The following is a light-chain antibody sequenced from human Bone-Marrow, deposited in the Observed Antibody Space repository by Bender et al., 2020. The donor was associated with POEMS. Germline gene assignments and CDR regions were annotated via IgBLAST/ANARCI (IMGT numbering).Light chain of an antibody. V-gene: IGLV1-40*01. CDR1: ASNFGSHYY. CDR3: QSYDNSLGGWV. Sequence: QSVLTQPPSVSAAPGQTVTISCTGSASNFGSHYYLNWYRQIPGTVPKLLIYADSNRPSGVPDRFSGSKSGTSASLAITGLQAEDEGDYYCQSYDNSLGGWVFGGGTKLTVL. CDR2: ADS. J-gene: IGLJ3*02.